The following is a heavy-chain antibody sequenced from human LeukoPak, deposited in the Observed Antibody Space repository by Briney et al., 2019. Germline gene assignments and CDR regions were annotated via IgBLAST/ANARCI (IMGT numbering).Heavy chain of an antibody. CDR2: MNPNSGNK. CDR1: GYSLTNFD. Sequence: ASVKVFCKASGYSLTNFDINWVRQATGQGLEWMGWMNPNSGNKVYAQKFQGRVTMTMNTSITTAYMELSSLRSEDTAVYYCARGPQWRGDYYYIDVWGRGTTVTVSS. D-gene: IGHD6-19*01. V-gene: IGHV1-8*01. CDR3: ARGPQWRGDYYYIDV. J-gene: IGHJ6*03.